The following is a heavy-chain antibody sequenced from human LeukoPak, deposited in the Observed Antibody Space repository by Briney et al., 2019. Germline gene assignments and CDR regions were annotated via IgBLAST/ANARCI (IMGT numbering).Heavy chain of an antibody. CDR3: ASYYDFWSGYPYYFDY. CDR1: GGSISSSSYY. J-gene: IGHJ4*02. CDR2: IYYSGST. Sequence: PSETLSLTCTVSGGSISSSSYYWGWIRQPPGKGLEWIGSIYYSGSTYYNPSLKSRVTISVDTSKNQFSLKLSSVTAADTAVYYCASYYDFWSGYPYYFDYWGQGTLVTVSS. V-gene: IGHV4-39*01. D-gene: IGHD3-3*01.